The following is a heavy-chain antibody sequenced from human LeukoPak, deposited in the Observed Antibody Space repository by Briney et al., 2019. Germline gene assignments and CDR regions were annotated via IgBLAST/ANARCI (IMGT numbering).Heavy chain of an antibody. CDR2: IYYSGST. CDR1: GGSISRYY. Sequence: SETLSLTCTVSGGSISRYYWSWIRQPPGKGLEWIGYIYYSGSTNYNPSLKGRVTISIDTSKNQLSLKLSSVTAADTAVYYCAKVGDGSGSYLDNWFDPWGQGTLVTVSS. CDR3: AKVGDGSGSYLDNWFDP. V-gene: IGHV4-59*01. D-gene: IGHD3-10*01. J-gene: IGHJ5*02.